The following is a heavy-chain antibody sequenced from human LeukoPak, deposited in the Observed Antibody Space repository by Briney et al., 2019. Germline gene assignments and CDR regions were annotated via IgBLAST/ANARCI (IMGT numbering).Heavy chain of an antibody. J-gene: IGHJ4*02. CDR2: IYYSGST. CDR1: GGSISRYY. CDR3: ARSDIFYGLIDY. V-gene: IGHV4-59*01. Sequence: SETLSLNCTVSGGSISRYYWSWIRQPPGKGLEWIGYIYYSGSTNYNPSLKSRVTISVDTSKNQFSLKLSSVTAADTDVYYCARSDIFYGLIDYWGQGTLVTVSS. D-gene: IGHD3-9*01.